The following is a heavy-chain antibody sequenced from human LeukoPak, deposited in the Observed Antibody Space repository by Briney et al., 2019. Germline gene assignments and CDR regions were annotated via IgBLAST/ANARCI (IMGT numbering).Heavy chain of an antibody. CDR2: INPSGGST. CDR1: GYIFTKYY. D-gene: IGHD6-19*01. Sequence: GASVKVSCKASGYIFTKYYMHWLRQAPGQGLEWMGIINPSGGSTSYAQKFQGRVTMTRDTSTSTVYMELSSLRSEDTAVYYCARDYARGSSGWYFDYWGQGTLVTVSS. V-gene: IGHV1-46*01. J-gene: IGHJ4*02. CDR3: ARDYARGSSGWYFDY.